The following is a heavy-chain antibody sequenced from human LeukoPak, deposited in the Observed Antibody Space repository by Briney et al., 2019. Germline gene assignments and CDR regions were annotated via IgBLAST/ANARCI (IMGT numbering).Heavy chain of an antibody. CDR2: IYHSRNT. Sequence: SEPLSLPCAVSGASISSSNWRGWVRKPPGKGLEWIGAIYHSRNTNYNPSLKSRVTISVDKSKNQFSLKLSSVTAADTAVYYCARDLRLWFGELFVYYYGMDVWGQGTTVSAS. V-gene: IGHV4-4*02. CDR3: ARDLRLWFGELFVYYYGMDV. D-gene: IGHD3-10*01. CDR1: GASISSSNW. J-gene: IGHJ6*02.